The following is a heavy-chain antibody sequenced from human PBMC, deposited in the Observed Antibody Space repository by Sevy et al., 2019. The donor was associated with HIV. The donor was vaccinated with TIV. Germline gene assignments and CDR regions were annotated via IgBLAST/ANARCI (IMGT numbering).Heavy chain of an antibody. D-gene: IGHD3-10*01. CDR2: FDPEDGET. CDR3: ATDSLGSGSYPFDY. J-gene: IGHJ4*02. CDR1: GYTLTELS. Sequence: ASVKVSCKVSGYTLTELSMHWVRQAPGKGLEWMGGFDPEDGETIYAQKFQGRVTMTEDTSTDTAYMELSSLGSEDTAVYYCATDSLGSGSYPFDYWGQGTLVTVSS. V-gene: IGHV1-24*01.